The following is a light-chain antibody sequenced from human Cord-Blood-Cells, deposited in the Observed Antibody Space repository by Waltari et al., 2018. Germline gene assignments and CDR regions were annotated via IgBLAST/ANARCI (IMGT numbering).Light chain of an antibody. Sequence: HSALTQPASVSGSPGQSITISCTGTSSDVGGYNYVSWYQQNPGKAPKLRIYDVSNRPSGVSNRFAGSKSGNTASLSISGLQAEDEADYYCSSYTSSSTLVVFGGGTKLTVL. CDR1: SSDVGGYNY. V-gene: IGLV2-14*01. J-gene: IGLJ2*01. CDR3: SSYTSSSTLVV. CDR2: DVS.